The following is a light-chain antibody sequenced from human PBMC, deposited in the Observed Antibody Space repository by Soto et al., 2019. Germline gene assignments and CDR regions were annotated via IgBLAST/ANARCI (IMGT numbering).Light chain of an antibody. V-gene: IGLV6-57*03. Sequence: NFMLTQPHSVSESPGKTVTISCTRSSGSIASNYVQWYQQRPGSAPTTVIYEDNQRPSGVPDRFSGSIDSSSNSASLTISGLKTEDEADYYCQCYDSSNSHWVFGGGTKLTVL. J-gene: IGLJ3*02. CDR1: SGSIASNY. CDR3: QCYDSSNSHWV. CDR2: EDN.